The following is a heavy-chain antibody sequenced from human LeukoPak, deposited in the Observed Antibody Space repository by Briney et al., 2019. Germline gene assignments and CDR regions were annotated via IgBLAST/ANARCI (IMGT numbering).Heavy chain of an antibody. V-gene: IGHV3-30*18. D-gene: IGHD5-12*01. CDR1: GFTFSSYG. CDR3: AKSYSGYDLVY. CDR2: ISYDGSNK. J-gene: IGHJ4*02. Sequence: GGSLRLSCVASGFTFSSYGMHWVRQAPGKGLEWVAVISYDGSNKYYADSVKGRFTISRDNSKNTLYQQMNSLRAEDTAVYYCAKSYSGYDLVYWGQGTLVTVSS.